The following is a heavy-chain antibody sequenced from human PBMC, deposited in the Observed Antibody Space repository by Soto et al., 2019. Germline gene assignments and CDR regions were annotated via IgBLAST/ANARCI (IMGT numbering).Heavy chain of an antibody. J-gene: IGHJ4*02. CDR1: GFTFRRNN. CDR2: ISSSGDYL. V-gene: IGHV3-21*01. D-gene: IGHD3-10*01. Sequence: PGGSLRLSCAASGFTFRRNNMNWVRQAPGKGLEWVASISSSGDYLYYADSVKGRFIISRDNFQNSLIHQMNNLRADDTAVYYCVRGVDDEDGEAAPWFDFENWGQGTPVTVSS. CDR3: VRGVDDEDGEAAPWFDFEN.